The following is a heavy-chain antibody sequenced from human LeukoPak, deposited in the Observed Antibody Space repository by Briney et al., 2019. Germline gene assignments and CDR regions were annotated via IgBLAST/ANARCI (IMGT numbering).Heavy chain of an antibody. D-gene: IGHD5-24*01. Sequence: GGSLRLSCAASGFTFSSYGMHWVRQAPGKGLEWVAFIRYDGSNKYYADSVKGRFTISRDNSKNTLYLQMNSLRAEDTAVYYCARGRDGYNTYFFDYWGQGTLVTVSS. V-gene: IGHV3-30*02. CDR1: GFTFSSYG. J-gene: IGHJ4*02. CDR2: IRYDGSNK. CDR3: ARGRDGYNTYFFDY.